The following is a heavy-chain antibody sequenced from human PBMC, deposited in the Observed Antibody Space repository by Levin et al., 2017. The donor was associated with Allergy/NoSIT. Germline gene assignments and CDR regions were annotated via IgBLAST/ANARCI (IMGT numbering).Heavy chain of an antibody. CDR3: AKLWAAAGNQNWFDP. CDR1: GFTFSSYA. J-gene: IGHJ5*02. CDR2: ISGSGGST. V-gene: IGHV3-23*01. Sequence: PGGSLRLSCAASGFTFSSYAMSWVRQAPGKGLEWVSTISGSGGSTYYADSVKGRFTISRDNSKNTLYLQMNSLRAEDTAVYYCAKLWAAAGNQNWFDPWGQGTLVTVSS. D-gene: IGHD6-13*01.